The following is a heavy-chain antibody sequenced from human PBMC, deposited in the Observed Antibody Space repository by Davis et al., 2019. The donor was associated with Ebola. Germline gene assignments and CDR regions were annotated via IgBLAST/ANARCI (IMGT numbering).Heavy chain of an antibody. Sequence: MPSETLSLTCTVSGGSVSSGSYYWSWIRQPPGKGLEWIGYIYYSGSTNYNPSLKSRVTISVDTSKNQFSLKLSSVTAADTAVYYCARASPYYYGSGSTVDYYYYGMDVWGQGTTVTVSS. CDR3: ARASPYYYGSGSTVDYYYYGMDV. D-gene: IGHD3-10*01. CDR2: IYYSGST. J-gene: IGHJ6*02. CDR1: GGSVSSGSYY. V-gene: IGHV4-61*01.